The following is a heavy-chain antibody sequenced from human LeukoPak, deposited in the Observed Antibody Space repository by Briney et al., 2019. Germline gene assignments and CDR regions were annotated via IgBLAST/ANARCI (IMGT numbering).Heavy chain of an antibody. Sequence: GSLRLSCAASGFTFSSYWMSWVRQAPEKGLEWVANIKQDGSEKYYVDSVKGRFTISRDNSKNTLYLQMGSLRAEDMAVYYCARDENPAGYSSSWPPRGAFDIWGQGTMVTVSS. D-gene: IGHD6-13*01. CDR3: ARDENPAGYSSSWPPRGAFDI. V-gene: IGHV3-7*01. CDR2: IKQDGSEK. J-gene: IGHJ3*02. CDR1: GFTFSSYW.